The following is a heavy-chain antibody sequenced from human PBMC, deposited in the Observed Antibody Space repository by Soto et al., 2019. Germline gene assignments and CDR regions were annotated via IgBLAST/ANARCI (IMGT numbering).Heavy chain of an antibody. CDR1: GGTFSSYA. CDR3: ARDRGLVRYCGGDCYRVYFDY. Sequence: QVQLVQSGAEVKKPGSSVKVSCKASGGTFSSYAISWVRQAPGQGLEWMGGIIPIFGTANYAQKFQGRVTITADESTSTAYMELSSLRSEDTAVYYCARDRGLVRYCGGDCYRVYFDYWGQGTLVTVSS. D-gene: IGHD2-21*02. CDR2: IIPIFGTA. V-gene: IGHV1-69*01. J-gene: IGHJ4*02.